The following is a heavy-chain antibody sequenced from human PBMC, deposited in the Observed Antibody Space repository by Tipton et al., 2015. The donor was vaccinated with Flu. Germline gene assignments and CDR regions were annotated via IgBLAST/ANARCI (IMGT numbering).Heavy chain of an antibody. Sequence: LRLSCTVSGGSISSGYYWGWIRQPPGKGLEWIGSIDHSGTTYYNPSLKSRVTISVDTSKNQFSLKLSSVTAADTAVFYCASHSYSRGRAGHWGQGTLVTVSS. CDR1: GGSISSGYY. J-gene: IGHJ4*02. CDR3: ASHSYSRGRAGH. CDR2: IDHSGTT. D-gene: IGHD4-11*01. V-gene: IGHV4-38-2*02.